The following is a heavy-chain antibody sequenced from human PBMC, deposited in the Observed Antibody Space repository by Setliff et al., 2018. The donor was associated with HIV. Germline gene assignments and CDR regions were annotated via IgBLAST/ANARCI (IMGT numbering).Heavy chain of an antibody. V-gene: IGHV3-30*02. CDR3: AGESSIAVAEYFQH. J-gene: IGHJ1*01. D-gene: IGHD6-19*01. CDR1: GFTFISYG. Sequence: GGSLRLSCAVSGFTFISYGMYWVRQAPGKGLEWVAFIRYDGSNEYYAASVKGRFTIPRDNSKNTLYLQMNSLRAEDTAVYYCAGESSIAVAEYFQHWGQGTLVTVSS. CDR2: IRYDGSNE.